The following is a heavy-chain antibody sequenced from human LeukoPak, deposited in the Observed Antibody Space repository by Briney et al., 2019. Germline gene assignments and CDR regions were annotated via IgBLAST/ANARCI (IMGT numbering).Heavy chain of an antibody. CDR3: ARRGSGYALTH. V-gene: IGHV4-34*01. Sequence: PSETLSLTCAVYGGSFSGYYWSWIRQPPGKGLEWIGEINHSGSTNYSPSLKSRVTISVDTSKNQFSLKLSSVTAADTAVYYCARRGSGYALTHWGQGTLVTVSS. J-gene: IGHJ4*02. CDR2: INHSGST. D-gene: IGHD5-12*01. CDR1: GGSFSGYY.